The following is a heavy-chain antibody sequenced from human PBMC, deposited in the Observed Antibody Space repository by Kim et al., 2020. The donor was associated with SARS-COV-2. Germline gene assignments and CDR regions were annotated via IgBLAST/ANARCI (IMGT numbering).Heavy chain of an antibody. V-gene: IGHV3-23*01. CDR1: GFTFSSYA. CDR2: ISASGGDT. Sequence: GGYLRLSCAASGFTFSSYALSWVRQAPGKGLEWVSRISASGGDTYYADSVQGRFTISRDNSKNALNLEMNSLRAEDTALYYCAKVTTLTAPFYDYWGQGTLVTVSS. CDR3: AKVTTLTAPFYDY. J-gene: IGHJ4*02. D-gene: IGHD4-4*01.